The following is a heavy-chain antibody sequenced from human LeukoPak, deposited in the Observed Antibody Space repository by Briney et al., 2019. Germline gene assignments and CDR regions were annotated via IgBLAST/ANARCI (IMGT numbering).Heavy chain of an antibody. V-gene: IGHV3-11*01. J-gene: IGHJ5*01. CDR3: GRKKNYYDSRVYPTSDS. D-gene: IGHD3-22*01. CDR1: GFTFSDYY. CDR2: ISSSGSTI. Sequence: GGSLRLSCAASGFTFSDYYMSWIRQAPGKGLEWVSYISSSGSTIYYADSVKGRFTISRDNAKNSLYLQMNSLRAEDTAVYYCGRKKNYYDSRVYPTSDSWGQGPRVTVS.